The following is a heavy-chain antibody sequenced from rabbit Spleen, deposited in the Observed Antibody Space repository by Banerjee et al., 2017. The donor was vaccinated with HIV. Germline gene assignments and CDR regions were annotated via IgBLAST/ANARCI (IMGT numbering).Heavy chain of an antibody. V-gene: IGHV1S47*01. J-gene: IGHJ6*01. Sequence: QEQLVESGGGLVKPGASLTFTCTATGFDFSSKGMCWVRQAPGKGPEWIACIYNGDGSKYYASWVNGRFIMSKTSSTTVTLQMTSLTAADTATYFCARAGYDGWGYDLWGPGTLVTVS. CDR2: IYNGDGSK. CDR1: GFDFSSKG. CDR3: ARAGYDGWGYDL. D-gene: IGHD4-2*01.